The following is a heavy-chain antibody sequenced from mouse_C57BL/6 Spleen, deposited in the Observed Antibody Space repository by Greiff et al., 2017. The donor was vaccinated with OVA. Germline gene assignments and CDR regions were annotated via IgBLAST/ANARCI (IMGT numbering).Heavy chain of an antibody. CDR3: ARNVYYGSSYVFAY. V-gene: IGHV2-2*01. CDR2: IWSGGST. D-gene: IGHD1-1*01. CDR1: GFSLTSYG. Sequence: VQLQQSGPGLVRPSQSLSITCTVSGFSLTSYGVHWVRQSPGKGLEWLGVIWSGGSTDYNAAFISRLSISKDNSKSQVFFKMNSLQADDTAIYYCARNVYYGSSYVFAYWGQGTLVTVSA. J-gene: IGHJ3*01.